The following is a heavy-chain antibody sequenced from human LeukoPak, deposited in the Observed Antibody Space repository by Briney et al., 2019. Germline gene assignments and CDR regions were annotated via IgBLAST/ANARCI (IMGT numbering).Heavy chain of an antibody. D-gene: IGHD2-2*01. J-gene: IGHJ5*02. Sequence: VASVKVSCKASGYTFTGYYMHWVRQAPGQGLEWMGWINPNSGGTNYAQKFRGRVTMTRDTSISTAYMELSRLRSDDTAVYYCARAGIVVVRNWFDPWGQGTLVTVSS. CDR1: GYTFTGYY. V-gene: IGHV1-2*02. CDR3: ARAGIVVVRNWFDP. CDR2: INPNSGGT.